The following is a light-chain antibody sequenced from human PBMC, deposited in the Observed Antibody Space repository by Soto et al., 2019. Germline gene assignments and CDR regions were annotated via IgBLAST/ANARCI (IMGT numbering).Light chain of an antibody. J-gene: IGKJ1*01. CDR2: RSS. Sequence: EIVMTHSPATLSVSPGEIATLSCRASQSVSSNVAWYQQRPGQPPRLLIYRSSSRATGIPARFSGSGSGTEFTLTINSLQSEDFAVYYCQQYQNLWTFGQGTKVDIK. CDR1: QSVSSN. V-gene: IGKV3-15*01. CDR3: QQYQNLWT.